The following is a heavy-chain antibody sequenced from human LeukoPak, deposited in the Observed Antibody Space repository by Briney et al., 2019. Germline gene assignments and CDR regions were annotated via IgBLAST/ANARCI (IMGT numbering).Heavy chain of an antibody. CDR1: GYTFTSYG. CDR3: ARGRYCSGGSCRTGVITTRGDY. V-gene: IGHV1-8*02. D-gene: IGHD2-15*01. J-gene: IGHJ4*02. Sequence: GASVKVSCKASGYTFTSYGINWVRQATGQGLEWMGWMNPNSGNTGYAQKFQGRVTMPRNTSISTAYMELSSLRSEDTAVYYCARGRYCSGGSCRTGVITTRGDYWGQGTLVTVSS. CDR2: MNPNSGNT.